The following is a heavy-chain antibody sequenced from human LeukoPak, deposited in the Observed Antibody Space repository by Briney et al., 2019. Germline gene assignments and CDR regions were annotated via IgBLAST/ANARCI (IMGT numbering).Heavy chain of an antibody. V-gene: IGHV3-48*03. CDR3: ARGQSGSGGWYFDY. CDR2: ISSSGSTI. CDR1: GFTFSSYE. D-gene: IGHD6-19*01. Sequence: GGSLRLSCAASGFTFSSYEMNWVRQAPGKGLEWVSYISSSGSTIYYADSVKGRFTISRDNAKNSLYLQMKSLRAEDTAVYYCARGQSGSGGWYFDYWGQGTLVTVSS. J-gene: IGHJ4*02.